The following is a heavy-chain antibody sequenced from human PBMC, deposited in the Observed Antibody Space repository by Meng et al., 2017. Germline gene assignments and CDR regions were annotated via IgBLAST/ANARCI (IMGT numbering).Heavy chain of an antibody. CDR2: IYYSGST. J-gene: IGHJ4*02. CDR3: ARGYDFWSGQYYFDY. D-gene: IGHD3-3*01. Sequence: VHLPESGPGLVKPSETLSLTFTVSGGSISSYYWSLIRQPPGKGLEWIGYIYYSGSTNYNPSLKSRVTISVDTSKNQFSLKLSSVTAADTAVYYCARGYDFWSGQYYFDYWGQGTLVTVSS. V-gene: IGHV4-59*01. CDR1: GGSISSYY.